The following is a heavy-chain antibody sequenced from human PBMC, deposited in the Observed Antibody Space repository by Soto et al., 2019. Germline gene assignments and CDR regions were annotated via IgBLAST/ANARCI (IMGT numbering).Heavy chain of an antibody. CDR1: GFIVSSYY. V-gene: IGHV3-53*01. J-gene: IGHJ4*02. CDR3: ARGTTVVTCFDY. Sequence: GSLRLSCAASGFIVSSYYMSWVRQAPGKGLEWVSVIYSGGSTYYADSVKGRFTISRDNSKNTLYLQMNSLRAEDTAVYYCARGTTVVTCFDYWGQGTLVTVSS. CDR2: IYSGGST. D-gene: IGHD2-21*02.